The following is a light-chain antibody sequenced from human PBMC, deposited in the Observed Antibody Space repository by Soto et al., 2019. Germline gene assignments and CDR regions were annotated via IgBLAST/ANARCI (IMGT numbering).Light chain of an antibody. V-gene: IGLV4-69*01. CDR3: QTWGTGIQV. J-gene: IGLJ3*02. CDR2: LNSDGSH. Sequence: QSVLTQSPSASAALGDSVKLTCTLSSGHSRYAIAWHQQQPEKGPRYLMKLNSDGSHSKGDGIPDRFSGSSSGAERYLTISSLQYEDEDDYYCQTWGTGIQVFGGGTKVTVL. CDR1: SGHSRYA.